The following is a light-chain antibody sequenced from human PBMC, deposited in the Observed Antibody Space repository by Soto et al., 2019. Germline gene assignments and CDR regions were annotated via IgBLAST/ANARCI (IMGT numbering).Light chain of an antibody. CDR2: EVS. CDR3: RSFTNSTLSV. CDR1: SSDVGGYKY. Sequence: QSALSQPASVSGYPGQTITISCTGTSSDVGGYKYVSWYQQHPGKAPKLMIYEVSNRPSGVSNRFSGSKSGNTASLTVSGLQAEDEDDYYGRSFTNSTLSVFATVTEVTVL. J-gene: IGLJ1*01. V-gene: IGLV2-14*01.